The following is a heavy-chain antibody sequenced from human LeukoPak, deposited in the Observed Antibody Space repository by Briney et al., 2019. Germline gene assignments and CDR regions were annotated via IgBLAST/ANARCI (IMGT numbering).Heavy chain of an antibody. CDR2: IHTSGST. V-gene: IGHV4-4*07. CDR3: RDPEGHGNYFDY. J-gene: IGHJ4*02. CDR1: GGSISSYF. D-gene: IGHD1-14*01. Sequence: PSETLSLTCTVSGGSISSYFCTWIRQPAGKGLEWIGRIHTSGSTNYNPSLKSRVTMSVDTSKNQSSLKLSSVTAADTAVYCARDPEGHGNYFDYWGQGALVTVSS.